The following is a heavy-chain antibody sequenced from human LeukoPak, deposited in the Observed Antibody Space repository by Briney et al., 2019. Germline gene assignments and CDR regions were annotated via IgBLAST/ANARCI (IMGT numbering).Heavy chain of an antibody. CDR2: ISYDGGNK. J-gene: IGHJ4*02. D-gene: IGHD5-18*01. V-gene: IGHV3-30*04. CDR3: ARSGQLWSSEYYFDF. CDR1: GFTFSNYA. Sequence: GGSLRLSCAASGFTFSNYAMHWFRQAPGKGLEWVAVISYDGGNKYYADSVKGRFTISRDNSKNTLYLQMNSLRADDTAVYSCARSGQLWSSEYYFDFCGQGTLVTVSS.